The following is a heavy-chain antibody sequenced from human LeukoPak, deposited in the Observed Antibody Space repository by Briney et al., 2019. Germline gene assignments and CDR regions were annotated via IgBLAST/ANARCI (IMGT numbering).Heavy chain of an antibody. D-gene: IGHD3-9*01. CDR3: ARGGDVLTSYYPYWYFDL. CDR2: IYYRGNT. J-gene: IGHJ2*01. CDR1: GGSISSYY. Sequence: SETLSLTCRISGGSISSYYWSWLRQSPGKGLEWIGYIYYRGNTLYNPSLKSRLTISVDTSKNQFSLNLNSVTDADTAVYYCARGGDVLTSYYPYWYFDLWGRGTLVTVSS. V-gene: IGHV4-59*01.